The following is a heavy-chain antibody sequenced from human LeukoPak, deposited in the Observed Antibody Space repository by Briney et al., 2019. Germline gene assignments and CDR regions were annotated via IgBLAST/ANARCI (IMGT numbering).Heavy chain of an antibody. CDR1: GFTFSSYW. D-gene: IGHD6-19*01. CDR3: AAVGIAVAGTFDY. CDR2: IKQDGSEK. Sequence: GGSLRLSCAASGFTFSSYWMSWVRQAPGKGLEWVANIKQDGSEKYYVDSVKGRFTISRDNAKNSLYLQMNSLRAEDTAVYYCAAVGIAVAGTFDYWGQGTLVTVSS. V-gene: IGHV3-7*01. J-gene: IGHJ4*02.